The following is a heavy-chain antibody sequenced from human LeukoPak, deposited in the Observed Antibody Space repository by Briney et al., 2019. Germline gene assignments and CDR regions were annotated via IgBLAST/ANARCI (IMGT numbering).Heavy chain of an antibody. CDR2: ISSSSSTI. V-gene: IGHV3-48*01. CDR1: GFTFSSYS. CDR3: ARGSPGGGSYYPNDY. D-gene: IGHD1-26*01. J-gene: IGHJ4*02. Sequence: GGSLRLSCAASGFTFSSYSMNWVRQAPGKGLEWVSYISSSSSTIYYADSVKGRFTISRDNAKNSLYLQMNGLRAEDTAVYYCARGSPGGGSYYPNDYWGQGTLVTVSS.